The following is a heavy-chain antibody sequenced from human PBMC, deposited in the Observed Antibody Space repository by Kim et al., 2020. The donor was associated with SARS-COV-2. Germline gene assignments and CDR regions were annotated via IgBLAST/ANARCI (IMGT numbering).Heavy chain of an antibody. CDR2: ISYDGSNK. CDR3: AKDEAGYSSSWYGSGRPNWFDP. D-gene: IGHD6-13*01. Sequence: GGSLRLSCAASGFTFSSYGMHWVRQAPGKGLEWVAVISYDGSNKYYADSVKGRFTISRDNSKNTLYLQMNSLRAEDTAVYYCAKDEAGYSSSWYGSGRPNWFDPWGQGTLVTVSS. CDR1: GFTFSSYG. J-gene: IGHJ5*02. V-gene: IGHV3-30*18.